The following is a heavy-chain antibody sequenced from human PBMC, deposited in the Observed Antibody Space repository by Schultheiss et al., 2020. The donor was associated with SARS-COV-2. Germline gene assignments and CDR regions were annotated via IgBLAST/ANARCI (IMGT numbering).Heavy chain of an antibody. Sequence: SETLSLTCSVSGGSIRSGGFYWSWIRQHPGKGLEWIGYIYYNGYTYYNPSLKSRVTISVDMSENQFSLKLTSLTAADTAVYYCAREEQLVRAVDRWGQGTLVTVSS. J-gene: IGHJ5*02. V-gene: IGHV4-31*03. CDR1: GGSIRSGGFY. CDR3: AREEQLVRAVDR. CDR2: IYYNGYT. D-gene: IGHD6-6*01.